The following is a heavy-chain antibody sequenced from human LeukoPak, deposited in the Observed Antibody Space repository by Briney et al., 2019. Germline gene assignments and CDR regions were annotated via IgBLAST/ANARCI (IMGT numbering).Heavy chain of an antibody. CDR2: VRGSGTDT. Sequence: GGSLRLSCAASGFTFSTYAMSWVRQAPGKGLEWVSAVRGSGTDTYYADSVKGRFTISRDNSENTLYLQMNRLRAEDTALYYCAKESSVAGAGLLDYWGQGTLVTVSS. J-gene: IGHJ4*02. V-gene: IGHV3-23*01. D-gene: IGHD6-19*01. CDR3: AKESSVAGAGLLDY. CDR1: GFTFSTYA.